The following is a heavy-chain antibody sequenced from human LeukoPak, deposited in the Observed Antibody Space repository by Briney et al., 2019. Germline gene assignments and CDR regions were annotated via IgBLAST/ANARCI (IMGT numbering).Heavy chain of an antibody. V-gene: IGHV4-34*01. D-gene: IGHD4-23*01. CDR3: ARDPTTVVTLPYYFDF. Sequence: SETLSLTCAVYGGSFTGHHWNWIRQSAGKGREWSGEVNHRGTTNYNPSLKSRVTISVDTSKNQFFLKLTSVTAADTAVYYCARDPTTVVTLPYYFDFWGQGTLVTVSS. CDR1: GGSFTGHH. CDR2: VNHRGTT. J-gene: IGHJ4*02.